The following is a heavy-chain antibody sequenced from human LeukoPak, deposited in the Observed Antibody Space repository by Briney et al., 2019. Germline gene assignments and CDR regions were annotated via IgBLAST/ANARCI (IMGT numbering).Heavy chain of an antibody. J-gene: IGHJ5*02. CDR2: IYHSGST. Sequence: KPSETLSLTCTVSGGSISSYYWSWIRQPAGKGLQWIRSIYHSGSTYYNPFVKSRVTLSVDTSKNKFSLKLSSVTAADTAVFFFFKQQTAYDILTGYYLMMSGGWFDPWGQGTLVTVSS. V-gene: IGHV4-4*07. CDR1: GGSISSYY. CDR3: FKQQTAYDILTGYYLMMSGGWFDP. D-gene: IGHD3-9*01.